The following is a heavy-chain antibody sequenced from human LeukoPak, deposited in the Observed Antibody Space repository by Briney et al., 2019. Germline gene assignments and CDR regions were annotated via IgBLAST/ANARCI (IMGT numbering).Heavy chain of an antibody. Sequence: SETLSLTCSVAGGSISTYYWNWIRQTPGKGLEWIGHISNGNTDYNPSLKSRVAISVDTSKNQFSLKLTSVTAADTAVYYCARDKAHSYGRYFDPWGQGALVIVSS. CDR3: ARDKAHSYGRYFDP. V-gene: IGHV4-59*01. CDR1: GGSISTYY. J-gene: IGHJ5*02. D-gene: IGHD5-18*01. CDR2: ISNGNT.